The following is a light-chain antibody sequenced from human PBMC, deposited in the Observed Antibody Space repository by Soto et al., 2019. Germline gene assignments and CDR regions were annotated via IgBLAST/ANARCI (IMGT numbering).Light chain of an antibody. CDR3: QQYGSSPVL. Sequence: EIVLTQSPGTLSLSPGERATLSCRASQSVSSSYLAWYQQKPGQAPRLLIYGASSRATGIPDRFSGSRSGTDFTLTISRLETEDFAVYYCQQYGSSPVLFGQGTKLEIK. V-gene: IGKV3-20*01. CDR1: QSVSSSY. J-gene: IGKJ2*01. CDR2: GAS.